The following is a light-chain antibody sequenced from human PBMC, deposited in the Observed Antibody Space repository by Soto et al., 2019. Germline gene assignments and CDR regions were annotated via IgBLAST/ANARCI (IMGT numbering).Light chain of an antibody. CDR3: QQYNSYSGT. Sequence: DIELTPPPAILSTSVGDRVTITCRASQSISSWLAWYQQKPGKAPKLLIYDASSLESGVPSRVRGSGSGTEFTLTISSLQPDDFATYYCQQYNSYSGTFGQGTKVDIK. J-gene: IGKJ1*01. V-gene: IGKV1-5*01. CDR1: QSISSW. CDR2: DAS.